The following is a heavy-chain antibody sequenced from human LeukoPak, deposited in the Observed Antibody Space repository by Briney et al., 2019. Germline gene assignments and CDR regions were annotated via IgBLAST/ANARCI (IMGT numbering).Heavy chain of an antibody. V-gene: IGHV3-21*01. CDR2: ISSRSADI. D-gene: IGHD4-17*01. CDR1: GFTFSDYN. CDR3: AGDVAIPYGDYLRYFDY. J-gene: IGHJ4*02. Sequence: GGSLRLSCAASGFTFSDYNMNWVRQAPGKGLEWVSSISSRSADIYYAASLKGRFTISRDDAKTSLYLQMNSLRAEDTAVYYCAGDVAIPYGDYLRYFDYWGQGTLVTVSS.